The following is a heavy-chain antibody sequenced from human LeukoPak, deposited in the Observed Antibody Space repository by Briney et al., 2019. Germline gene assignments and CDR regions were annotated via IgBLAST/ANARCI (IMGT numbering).Heavy chain of an antibody. CDR3: ARDSVTTYFDY. V-gene: IGHV3-7*01. Sequence: GACLRLSRAPAGLSFSIDWTSWVRQPPGEGLGCVANIKQQGSEKSYVDSVKGRFTISRDNAKNSLYLQMNSLRAEDTAVYYCARDSVTTYFDYWGQGTLVTVSS. J-gene: IGHJ4*02. D-gene: IGHD4-11*01. CDR2: IKQQGSEK. CDR1: GLSFSIDW.